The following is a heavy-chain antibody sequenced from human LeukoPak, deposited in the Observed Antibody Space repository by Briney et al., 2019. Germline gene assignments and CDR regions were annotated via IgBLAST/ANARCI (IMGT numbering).Heavy chain of an antibody. CDR1: GFTFSSYG. J-gene: IGHJ6*02. D-gene: IGHD1-1*01. Sequence: GRSLRLSCAASGFTFSSYGMHWVRQAPGKGLEWVAVIWYDGSNKYYADSVKGRFTISRDNSKNTLYLQMNSLRAEDTAVYYCARETGTPLYYYYAMDVWGQGTTVTVSS. CDR3: ARETGTPLYYYYAMDV. V-gene: IGHV3-33*01. CDR2: IWYDGSNK.